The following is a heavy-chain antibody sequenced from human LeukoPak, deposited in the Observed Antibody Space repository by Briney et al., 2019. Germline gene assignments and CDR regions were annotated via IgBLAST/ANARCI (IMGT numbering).Heavy chain of an antibody. D-gene: IGHD2-2*01. V-gene: IGHV1-2*02. CDR3: ARSPSAFAAFAS. J-gene: IGHJ5*02. Sequence: GASVKVSCRASGYTFSAYYMNWVRQAPGQGLEWMGWINPHTGDTNYAQHFQGRITMTRDTSTVYMDLSRLRSDDTAVYFCARSPSAFAAFASWGQGTLVTVSS. CDR1: GYTFSAYY. CDR2: INPHTGDT.